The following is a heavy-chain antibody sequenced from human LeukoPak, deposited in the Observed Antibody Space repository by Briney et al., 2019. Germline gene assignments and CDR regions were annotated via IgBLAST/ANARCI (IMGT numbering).Heavy chain of an antibody. V-gene: IGHV3-30*04. CDR3: ARDEIGGSFEY. Sequence: GRSLRLSCAASGFTFNSYTMHWVRQAPGKGLEWVSVISYDGTNKYYGDSVKGRFTISRDNAEKSLYLQMNSLRAEDTAVYYCARDEIGGSFEYWGQGTQVTVSS. CDR1: GFTFNSYT. J-gene: IGHJ4*02. D-gene: IGHD1-26*01. CDR2: ISYDGTNK.